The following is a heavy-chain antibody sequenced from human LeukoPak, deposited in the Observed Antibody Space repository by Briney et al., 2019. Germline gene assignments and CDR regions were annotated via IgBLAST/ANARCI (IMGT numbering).Heavy chain of an antibody. CDR3: ASPTQIAAAGTGAFDI. D-gene: IGHD6-13*01. Sequence: GGSLRLSCAAPGFTFSSYSMNWVRQAPGKGLEWVSSISSSSYIYYADSVKGRFTISRDNAKNSLYLQMNSLRAEDTAVYYCASPTQIAAAGTGAFDIWGQGTMVTVSS. CDR1: GFTFSSYS. J-gene: IGHJ3*02. V-gene: IGHV3-21*01. CDR2: ISSSSYI.